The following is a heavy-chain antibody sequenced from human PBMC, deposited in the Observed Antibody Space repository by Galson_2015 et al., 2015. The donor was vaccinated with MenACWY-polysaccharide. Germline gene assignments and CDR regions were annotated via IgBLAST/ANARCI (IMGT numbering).Heavy chain of an antibody. CDR2: ISGSGTDI. Sequence: SLRLSCAASGFSITSSAVNWVRQAPGKWLEWVAVISGSGTDIRYADSVKGRFTISRDTSKSTLYLQMNSLRAEDTAKYYCAKASQWGAAAVGSFDHWGQGTLVTVSS. J-gene: IGHJ4*02. CDR1: GFSITSSA. D-gene: IGHD6-13*01. CDR3: AKASQWGAAAVGSFDH. V-gene: IGHV3-23*01.